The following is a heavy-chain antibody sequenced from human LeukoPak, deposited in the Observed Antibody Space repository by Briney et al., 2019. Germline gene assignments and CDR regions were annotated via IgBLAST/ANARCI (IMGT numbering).Heavy chain of an antibody. CDR3: ARDYFDSSDYPQTYYYYYMDV. CDR1: GFTFGRYS. V-gene: IGHV3-21*01. CDR2: ISRYSTFI. D-gene: IGHD3-22*01. Sequence: GSPRLSCAASGFTFGRYSMNWVRQAPGKGLEWVASISRYSTFIYSADSVKGRFTISRDTAKNSLFLQMNSLRAEDTAIYYCARDYFDSSDYPQTYYYYYMDVWGKGTTVT. J-gene: IGHJ6*03.